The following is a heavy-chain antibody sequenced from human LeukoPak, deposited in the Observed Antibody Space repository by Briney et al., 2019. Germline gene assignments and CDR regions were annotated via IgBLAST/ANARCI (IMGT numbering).Heavy chain of an antibody. D-gene: IGHD6-13*01. Sequence: SETLSLTCTVSGGSISSSSYYWGWIRQPPGKGLEWIGSIYHSGSTYYNPSLKSRVTISVDTSKNQFSLKLSSVTAADTAVYYCATLYPDTDDLHFIAADYWGQGTLVTVSS. J-gene: IGHJ4*02. V-gene: IGHV4-39*07. CDR1: GGSISSSSYY. CDR2: IYHSGST. CDR3: ATLYPDTDDLHFIAADY.